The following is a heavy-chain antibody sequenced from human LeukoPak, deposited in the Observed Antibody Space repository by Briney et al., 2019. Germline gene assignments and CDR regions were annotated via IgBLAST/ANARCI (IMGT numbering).Heavy chain of an antibody. CDR1: GFTFSSYE. Sequence: TGGSLRLSCAASGFTFSSYEMNWVRQAPGKGLEWVSYISSSGSTIYYADSVKGRFTISRDNSKNTLFLQMNSLRAEDTSVYYCVKELKRGSTGWYSVFDIWGQGTMVTVSS. D-gene: IGHD3-10*01. CDR2: ISSSGSTI. V-gene: IGHV3-48*03. CDR3: VKELKRGSTGWYSVFDI. J-gene: IGHJ3*02.